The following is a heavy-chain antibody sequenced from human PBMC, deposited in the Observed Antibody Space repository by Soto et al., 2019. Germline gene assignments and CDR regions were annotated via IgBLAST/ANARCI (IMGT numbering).Heavy chain of an antibody. CDR1: GGTFSSYA. V-gene: IGHV1-69*01. CDR3: VRESGGSYSGTPFDY. CDR2: IIPIFGTA. J-gene: IGHJ4*02. Sequence: QVQLVQSGAEVKKPGSSVKVSCKASGGTFSSYAISWVRQAPGQGLEWMGGIIPIFGTANYAQKCQGRVTITADESTSTDYMELSSLRSEDRAVYYCVRESGGSYSGTPFDYWCQGTLVTVSS. D-gene: IGHD1-26*01.